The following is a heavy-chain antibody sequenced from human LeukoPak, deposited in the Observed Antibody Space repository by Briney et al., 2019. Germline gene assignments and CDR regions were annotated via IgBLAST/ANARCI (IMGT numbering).Heavy chain of an antibody. J-gene: IGHJ4*02. D-gene: IGHD2-2*01. CDR2: IYSGGSA. CDR1: GFTVSSNY. V-gene: IGHV3-53*01. CDR3: ARVRVPAAMGEYYFDY. Sequence: PGGSLRLSCAASGFTVSSNYMSWVRQAPGKGLEWVSVIYSGGSAYYADSVKGRFTISRDNPKNTLYLQMNSLRAEDTAVYYCARVRVPAAMGEYYFDYWGQGTLVTVSS.